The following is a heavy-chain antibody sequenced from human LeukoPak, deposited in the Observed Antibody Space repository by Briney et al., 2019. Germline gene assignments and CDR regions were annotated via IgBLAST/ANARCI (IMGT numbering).Heavy chain of an antibody. V-gene: IGHV1-24*01. CDR1: GHTLTELS. CDR2: FDPEDGET. Sequence: ASVKVSCKVSGHTLTELSMHWVRQAPGKGLEWMGGFDPEDGETIYAQKFQGRVTMTEDTSTDTAYMELSSLRSEDTAVYYCAAVGSRIIRHAFDIWGQGTMVTVSS. J-gene: IGHJ3*02. CDR3: AAVGSRIIRHAFDI. D-gene: IGHD3-10*01.